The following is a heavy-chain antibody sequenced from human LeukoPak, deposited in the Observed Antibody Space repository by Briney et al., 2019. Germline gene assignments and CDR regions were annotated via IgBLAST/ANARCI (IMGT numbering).Heavy chain of an antibody. CDR2: IRGGGDRT. J-gene: IGHJ4*01. CDR3: AREDVDTSFDY. CDR1: GFSFAKFA. D-gene: IGHD5-18*01. Sequence: PGGSLRLSCAASGFSFAKFAMNWVRQAPGKGLEWVSAIRGGGDRTYSTHSVKGRFTIYRDTSKKTVYLQLYSLRAQDRAVHYMAREDVDTSFDYWGLGTLVTVSS. V-gene: IGHV3-23*01.